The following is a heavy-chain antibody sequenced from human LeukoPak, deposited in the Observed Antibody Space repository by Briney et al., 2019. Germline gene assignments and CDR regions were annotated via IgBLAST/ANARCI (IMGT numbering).Heavy chain of an antibody. CDR3: ARQKNSGWYRSLVFDI. J-gene: IGHJ3*02. CDR1: GSSFTNYW. CDR2: IYPGDSDT. V-gene: IGHV5-51*01. Sequence: GESLQISCKGYGSSFTNYWIGWVRQMPGKGLEWMGIIYPGDSDTRYSPSFQGQVSISVDKSINTAYLQWRSLKASDTAMYYCARQKNSGWYRSLVFDIWGQGTKVTVSS. D-gene: IGHD6-19*01.